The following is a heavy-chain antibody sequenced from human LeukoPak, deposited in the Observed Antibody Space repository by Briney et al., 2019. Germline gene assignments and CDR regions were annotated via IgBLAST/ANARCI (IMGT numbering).Heavy chain of an antibody. CDR2: IYYSGST. Sequence: SETLSLTCTVSGGSISSYYWSWIRQPPGKGLEWIGYIYYSGSTNYNPSLKSRVTISVDTSKNQFSLKLSSVTAADTAVYYCAREHAVAGIDYWGQGTLVTVSS. V-gene: IGHV4-59*01. J-gene: IGHJ4*02. D-gene: IGHD6-19*01. CDR3: AREHAVAGIDY. CDR1: GGSISSYY.